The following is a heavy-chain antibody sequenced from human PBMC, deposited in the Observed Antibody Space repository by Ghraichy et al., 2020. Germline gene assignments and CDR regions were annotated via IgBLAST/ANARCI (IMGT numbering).Heavy chain of an antibody. CDR2: TYFRSQWNY. J-gene: IGHJ2*01. Sequence: SQTLSLTCAISGDSVSNDNVAWNWIRQSPSRGLEWLGRTYFRSQWNYDYALSVKGRLTIEPYTSKNQFSLQLKSVTPEDTALYYCARDSADSWSLWYFDVWGRGTLVTVSS. CDR3: ARDSADSWSLWYFDV. D-gene: IGHD6-13*01. CDR1: GDSVSNDNVA. V-gene: IGHV6-1*01.